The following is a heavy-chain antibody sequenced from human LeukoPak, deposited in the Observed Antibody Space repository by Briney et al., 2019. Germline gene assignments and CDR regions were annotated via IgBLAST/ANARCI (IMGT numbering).Heavy chain of an antibody. CDR2: IYSGGST. CDR1: GFTFSSYD. D-gene: IGHD4-17*01. J-gene: IGHJ6*03. Sequence: GGSLRLSCAASGFTFSSYDMTWVRQAPGKGLEWVSVIYSGGSTYYADSVKGRFTISRDNSKNTLYLQMNSLRAEDTAVYYCARGWGYGDFHYYYYMDVWGKGTTVTISS. V-gene: IGHV3-53*01. CDR3: ARGWGYGDFHYYYYMDV.